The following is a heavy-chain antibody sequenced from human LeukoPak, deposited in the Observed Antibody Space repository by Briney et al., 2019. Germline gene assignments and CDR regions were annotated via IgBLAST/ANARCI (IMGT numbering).Heavy chain of an antibody. Sequence: ASVKVSCKASGYTFTDYAMHWVRQAPGQRLEWMGWINAGNGDTRHSRNFQGRVTIMRETSASTTYMELSSLRSEDTAVYYCASGGSSSGGIGFLYYYGMDVWGQGTTVTVSS. CDR1: GYTFTDYA. J-gene: IGHJ6*02. V-gene: IGHV1-3*01. D-gene: IGHD6-13*01. CDR3: ASGGSSSGGIGFLYYYGMDV. CDR2: INAGNGDT.